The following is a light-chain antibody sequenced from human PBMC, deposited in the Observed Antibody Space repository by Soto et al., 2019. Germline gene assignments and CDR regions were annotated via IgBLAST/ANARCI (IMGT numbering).Light chain of an antibody. Sequence: HSVLTQPASVSGSPGQSITISCTGTSSDFETYNVVSWYQHHPGKAPKLMIYEVSKRASGASHSFSGSKSGSPASLTISGLQAQDEADYYCFSYTGSSVVFVGGTKLTVL. CDR3: FSYTGSSVV. J-gene: IGLJ2*01. CDR2: EVS. CDR1: SSDFETYNV. V-gene: IGLV2-23*02.